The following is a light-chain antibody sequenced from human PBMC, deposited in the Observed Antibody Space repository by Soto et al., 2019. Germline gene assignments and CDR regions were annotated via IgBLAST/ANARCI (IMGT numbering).Light chain of an antibody. J-gene: IGKJ4*01. CDR2: QAS. V-gene: IGKV1-5*03. CDR1: LSISQW. Sequence: DIQRTQSPSTLSASVGDKVTITCRASLSISQWLAWYQQRPGKAPKLLIHQASTLENGVPSRFSGSGSGTEFTLTISRLQPDDFATYYCQHYYAHPLTFGGGTKVDIK. CDR3: QHYYAHPLT.